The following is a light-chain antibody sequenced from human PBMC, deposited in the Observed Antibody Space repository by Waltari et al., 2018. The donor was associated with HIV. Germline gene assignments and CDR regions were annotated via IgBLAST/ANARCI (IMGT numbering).Light chain of an antibody. CDR2: GAS. Sequence: EIVLTQSPGTLSLSPGERATLSCRASQSVSSSYLAWYQQRHGQAPRLLIYGASSRATGIPDRFSGSGSGRDFTLTISRLEPEDFSVYYCQQYGSSPQTFGQGTKVEIK. CDR1: QSVSSSY. CDR3: QQYGSSPQT. J-gene: IGKJ1*01. V-gene: IGKV3-20*01.